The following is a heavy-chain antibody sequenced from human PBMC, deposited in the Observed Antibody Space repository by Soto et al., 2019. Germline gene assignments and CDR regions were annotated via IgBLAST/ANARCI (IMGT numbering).Heavy chain of an antibody. J-gene: IGHJ5*02. CDR1: GYTFTSYD. CDR2: MNPNSGNT. D-gene: IGHD3-9*01. CDR3: ARGEAHLLRYFDWPGGFDP. V-gene: IGHV1-8*01. Sequence: ASVKVSCKASGYTFTSYDINWVRQATGQGLEWMGWMNPNSGNTGYAQKFQGRVTMTRNTSISTAYMELSSLRSEDTAVYYCARGEAHLLRYFDWPGGFDPWGQGTLVTVSS.